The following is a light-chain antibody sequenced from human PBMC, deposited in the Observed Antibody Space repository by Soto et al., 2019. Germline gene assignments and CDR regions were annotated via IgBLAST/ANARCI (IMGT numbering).Light chain of an antibody. CDR1: QSISSN. V-gene: IGKV3-15*01. J-gene: IGKJ4*01. CDR2: GAS. Sequence: EMVMTQSPATLSVSPGERATLSCRASQSISSNLAWYQQKPGQAPRLLIYGASTRATGIPDRFSGSGSGTEFTLTISSLQSEDFAVYYCQQYNNWPLTFGGGTKVDIK. CDR3: QQYNNWPLT.